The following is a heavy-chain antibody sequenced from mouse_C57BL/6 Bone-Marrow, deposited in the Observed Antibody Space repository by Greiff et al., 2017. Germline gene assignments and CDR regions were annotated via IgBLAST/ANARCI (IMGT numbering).Heavy chain of an antibody. D-gene: IGHD4-1*02. J-gene: IGHJ2*01. CDR1: GYSITSGYD. Sequence: DVQLVESGPGMVKPSQSLSLTCTVTGYSITSGYDWHWIRHFPGNQLEWMGYISYSGSTNYNPSLKSRISITHDTSKNHFFLKLNSVTTEDTATYSCARAQLGPYYFDYWGQGTTLTVSS. CDR2: ISYSGST. CDR3: ARAQLGPYYFDY. V-gene: IGHV3-1*01.